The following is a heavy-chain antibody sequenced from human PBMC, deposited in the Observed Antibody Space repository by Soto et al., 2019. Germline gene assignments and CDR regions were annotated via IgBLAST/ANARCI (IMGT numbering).Heavy chain of an antibody. D-gene: IGHD5-18*01. CDR1: GGTFSSYA. V-gene: IGHV1-69*13. CDR2: IIPIFGTA. Sequence: ASVKVSCKASGGTFSSYAISWVRQAPGQGLEWMGGIIPIFGTANYAQKFQGRVTITADESTSTAYMELSSLRSEDTAVYYCARVAQDTAMVLYYYYGMDVWGQGTTVTVSS. CDR3: ARVAQDTAMVLYYYYGMDV. J-gene: IGHJ6*02.